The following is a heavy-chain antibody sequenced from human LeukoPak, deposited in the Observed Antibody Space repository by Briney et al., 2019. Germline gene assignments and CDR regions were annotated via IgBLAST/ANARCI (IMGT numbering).Heavy chain of an antibody. J-gene: IGHJ4*02. CDR2: ITGRTSNT. CDR1: GFTFSDYY. CDR3: ARGSYGEDF. Sequence: GGSLRLSCAASGFTFSDYYMTWIRQAPGRGLEWISCITGRTSNTDYADSVKGRFTISRDNARNSLYLQMNSLRVEDTAVYYCARGSYGEDFWGQGALVTVTS. V-gene: IGHV3-11*05. D-gene: IGHD4-17*01.